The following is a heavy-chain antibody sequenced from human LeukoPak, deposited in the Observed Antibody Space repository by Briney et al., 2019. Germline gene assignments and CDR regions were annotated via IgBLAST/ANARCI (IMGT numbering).Heavy chain of an antibody. CDR2: ISGSGDDT. J-gene: IGHJ4*02. CDR3: AKGALITIFGVVPDY. V-gene: IGHV3-23*01. CDR1: GFTFSSYF. D-gene: IGHD3-3*01. Sequence: GGSLRLSCAASGFTFSSYFMTWVRQAPGKGLEWVSAISGSGDDTYYTDSVKGRFTISRDNSKNTLYVQMNSLRAEDTAVYYCAKGALITIFGVVPDYWGQGTLVTVSS.